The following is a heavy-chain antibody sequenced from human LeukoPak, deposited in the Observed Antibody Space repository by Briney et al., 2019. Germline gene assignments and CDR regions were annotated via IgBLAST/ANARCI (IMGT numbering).Heavy chain of an antibody. Sequence: GGSLRLSCGASGFTFDDYWMSWVRQAPGQGLEWVANINQDGSEKYYLDSAKGRFTISRDNARNSLYLQVNSLRAEDTAVYYCAREGDYGDYYYYYYMDVWGKGTTVTVSS. J-gene: IGHJ6*03. CDR2: INQDGSEK. CDR3: AREGDYGDYYYYYYMDV. V-gene: IGHV3-7*01. D-gene: IGHD4-17*01. CDR1: GFTFDDYW.